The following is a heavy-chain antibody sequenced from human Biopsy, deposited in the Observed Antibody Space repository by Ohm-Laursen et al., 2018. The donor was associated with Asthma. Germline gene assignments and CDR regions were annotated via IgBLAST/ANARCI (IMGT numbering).Heavy chain of an antibody. CDR1: GGSVSSGSYY. D-gene: IGHD2-15*01. CDR2: ISYSGST. V-gene: IGHV4-61*01. J-gene: IGHJ2*01. Sequence: SDTLSLTCTVSGGSVSSGSYYWSWIRQPPGKGLAWVSYISYSGSTDYNPSLKSRLTISMDTSKNQFSLKLSSVTAADTAVYYCARVPTTLRYFDLWGRGPLVTVSS. CDR3: ARVPTTLRYFDL.